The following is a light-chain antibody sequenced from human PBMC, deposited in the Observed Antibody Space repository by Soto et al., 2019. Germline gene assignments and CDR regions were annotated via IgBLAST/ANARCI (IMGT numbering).Light chain of an antibody. CDR1: QVINNF. J-gene: IGKJ4*02. CDR2: GAS. Sequence: DIQMPQSPSSLSASVGDTVTITCRACQVINNFLAWFQQKPGTAPKSLIYGASSLQSGVPSKFSGSGTDTGFTLTISSLQPEEPATYFCQEYHRYPVTFGGGTKVEIK. V-gene: IGKV1-16*02. CDR3: QEYHRYPVT.